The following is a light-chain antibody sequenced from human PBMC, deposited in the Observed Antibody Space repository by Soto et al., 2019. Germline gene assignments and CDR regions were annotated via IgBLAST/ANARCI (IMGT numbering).Light chain of an antibody. J-gene: IGKJ5*01. CDR3: QQYNNWIT. Sequence: EIVMTQSPATLSVSPGERATLSCRASQSVSSNLAWYQQKPGQAPRLLIYGASTRATAIPARFSGSGSGTEFTLTISSLQSEDFAVHYCQQYNNWITFGQGTRLEIK. CDR1: QSVSSN. CDR2: GAS. V-gene: IGKV3-15*01.